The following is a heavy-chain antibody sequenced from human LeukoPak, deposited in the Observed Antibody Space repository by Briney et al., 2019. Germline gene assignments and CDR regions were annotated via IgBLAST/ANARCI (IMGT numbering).Heavy chain of an antibody. CDR1: GYTFTGYY. D-gene: IGHD1-1*01. Sequence: ASVKVSCKASGYTFTGYYMHWVRQAPGQGLEWMGRINPNSGGANYAQKFQGRVTMTRDTSISTAYMELSRLRSDDTAVYYCARWVQLERLSDYWGQGTLVTVSS. V-gene: IGHV1-2*06. CDR3: ARWVQLERLSDY. J-gene: IGHJ4*02. CDR2: INPNSGGA.